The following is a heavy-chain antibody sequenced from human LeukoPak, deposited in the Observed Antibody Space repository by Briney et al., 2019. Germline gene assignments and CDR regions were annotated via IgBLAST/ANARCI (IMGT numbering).Heavy chain of an antibody. CDR1: GGSISSYY. J-gene: IGHJ3*02. D-gene: IGHD2-15*01. V-gene: IGHV4-59*01. CDR2: IYYSGST. CDR3: ARDNRLPLNAFDI. Sequence: SETLSLTCTVSGGSISSYYWSWIRQPPGKGLEWIGYIYYSGSTNYYPSLKSRVTISVDTSKSQFSLKLSSVTAADTAVYYCARDNRLPLNAFDIWGQGTMVTVSS.